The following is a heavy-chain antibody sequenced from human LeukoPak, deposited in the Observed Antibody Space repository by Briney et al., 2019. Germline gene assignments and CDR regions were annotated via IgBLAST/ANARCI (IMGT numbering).Heavy chain of an antibody. CDR1: GYTFTSYD. J-gene: IGHJ3*02. CDR3: ARGGILYSGSTVAFDI. D-gene: IGHD1-26*01. V-gene: IGHV1-8*01. CDR2: MNPNSGNT. Sequence: ASVRVSCKASGYTFTSYDINWVRRATGQGLECMGWMNPNSGNTGYAQKFQGRVTMTRNTSISTAYMELSSLRSEDTAVYYCARGGILYSGSTVAFDIWGQGTMGTVSS.